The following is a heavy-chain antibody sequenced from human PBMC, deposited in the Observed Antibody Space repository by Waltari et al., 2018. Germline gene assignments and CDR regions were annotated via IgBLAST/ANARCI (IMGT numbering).Heavy chain of an antibody. D-gene: IGHD1-26*01. Sequence: EVQLVESGGGLVQPGGSLRLSCAASGFTFSSYWMHWVRQAPGKGLVWVSRINSDGSSTSYADSVKGRFTIARDNAKNTLYLQMNSLRAEDTAVYYCTTVQAYRSGSHEGDWFDPWGQGTLVTVSS. V-gene: IGHV3-74*01. J-gene: IGHJ5*02. CDR3: TTVQAYRSGSHEGDWFDP. CDR1: GFTFSSYW. CDR2: INSDGSST.